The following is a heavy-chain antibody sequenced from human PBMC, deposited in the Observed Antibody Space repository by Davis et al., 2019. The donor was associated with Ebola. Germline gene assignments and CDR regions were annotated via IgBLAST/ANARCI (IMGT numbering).Heavy chain of an antibody. J-gene: IGHJ4*02. Sequence: GESLKISCAASGFTFSSYAMHWVRQAPGKGLEWVAVISYDGSNKYYADSVKGRFTISRDNSKNTLYLQMNSLRAEDTAVYYCARDRDTAMDYWGQGTLVTVSS. CDR3: ARDRDTAMDY. D-gene: IGHD5-18*01. V-gene: IGHV3-30*04. CDR1: GFTFSSYA. CDR2: ISYDGSNK.